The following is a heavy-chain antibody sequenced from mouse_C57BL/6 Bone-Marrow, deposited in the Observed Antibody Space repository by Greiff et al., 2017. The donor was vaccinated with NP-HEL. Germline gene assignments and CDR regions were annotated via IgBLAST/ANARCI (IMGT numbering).Heavy chain of an antibody. CDR3: ERRQGDYDGSIYYYAMDY. J-gene: IGHJ4*01. CDR1: GFTFSSYG. Sequence: EVQRVESGGDLVKPGGSLKLSCAASGFTFSSYGMSWVRQTPDKRLEWVATISSGGSYTYYPDSVKGRFTISRDNAKNTLYLQMSSLKSEDTAMYYCERRQGDYDGSIYYYAMDYWGQGTSVTVSS. D-gene: IGHD1-1*01. CDR2: ISSGGSYT. V-gene: IGHV5-6*01.